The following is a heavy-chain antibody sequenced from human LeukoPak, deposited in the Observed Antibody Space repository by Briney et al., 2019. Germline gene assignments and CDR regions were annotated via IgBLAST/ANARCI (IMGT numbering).Heavy chain of an antibody. J-gene: IGHJ4*02. Sequence: AGGSLRLSCAASGFTFSSYAMSWVRQAPGKGLEWVSSISSRSTYIYYADSLKGRFTISRDNAKNSLYLQMNSLRAEDTAVYYCAARDSYGSGSYPIDYWGQGTLVTVSS. CDR3: AARDSYGSGSYPIDY. D-gene: IGHD3-10*01. V-gene: IGHV3-21*01. CDR1: GFTFSSYA. CDR2: ISSRSTYI.